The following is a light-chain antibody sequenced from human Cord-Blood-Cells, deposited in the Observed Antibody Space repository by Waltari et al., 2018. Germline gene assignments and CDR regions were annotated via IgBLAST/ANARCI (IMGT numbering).Light chain of an antibody. CDR2: AAS. Sequence: DIPTTPSPSSLSAPVGARVTITCRASQSISSYLNWYQQKPGKAPKLLIYAASSLQSGVPSRFSGSGSGTDFTLTISSLQPEDFATYYCQQSYSTLALTFGGGTKVEIK. CDR3: QQSYSTLALT. CDR1: QSISSY. V-gene: IGKV1-39*01. J-gene: IGKJ4*01.